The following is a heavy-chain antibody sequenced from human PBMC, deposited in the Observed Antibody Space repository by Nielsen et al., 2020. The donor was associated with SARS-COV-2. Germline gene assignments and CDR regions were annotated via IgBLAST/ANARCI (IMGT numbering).Heavy chain of an antibody. Sequence: WIRQPPGKGLEWVSYISSSGSTIYYADSVKGRFTISRDNAKNSLYLQMNSLRAEDTAVYYCARIGGKYYYDSSPSWGQGTLVTVSS. CDR2: ISSSGSTI. D-gene: IGHD3-22*01. V-gene: IGHV3-48*03. J-gene: IGHJ5*02. CDR3: ARIGGKYYYDSSPS.